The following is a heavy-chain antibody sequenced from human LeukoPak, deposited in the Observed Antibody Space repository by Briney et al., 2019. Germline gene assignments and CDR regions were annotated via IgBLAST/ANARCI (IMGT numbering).Heavy chain of an antibody. CDR3: AKTYYYDGSGYFSAYYFDY. V-gene: IGHV3-23*01. J-gene: IGHJ4*02. CDR1: GFSFISYT. CDR2: ISDSGERT. Sequence: GGSLRLSCAASGFSFISYTMTWVRQAPGKGLEWVSGISDSGERTYYADSVRGRFTISRDNSKNTLYLQMNSLRAEDTAVYYCAKTYYYDGSGYFSAYYFDYWGQGTLVTVSS. D-gene: IGHD3-22*01.